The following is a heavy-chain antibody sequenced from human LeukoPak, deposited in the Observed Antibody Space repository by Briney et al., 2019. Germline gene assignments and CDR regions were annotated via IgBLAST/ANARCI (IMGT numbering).Heavy chain of an antibody. J-gene: IGHJ5*02. CDR3: ARASHLGSVRGVINWFDP. D-gene: IGHD3-10*01. CDR1: GGSFSSYY. V-gene: IGHV4-59*01. CDR2: IYYSGST. Sequence: SKTLSLTCTVSGGSFSSYYWNWIRQPPGKGLEWIGYIYYSGSTNYNPALKSRVTISVDTSKTQFSLKLSSVTAADTAVYYCARASHLGSVRGVINWFDPWGQGTLVTVSS.